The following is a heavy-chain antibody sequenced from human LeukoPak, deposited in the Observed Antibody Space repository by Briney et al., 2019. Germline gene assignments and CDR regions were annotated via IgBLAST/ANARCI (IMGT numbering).Heavy chain of an antibody. D-gene: IGHD3-10*02. CDR3: AELGITMIGGV. J-gene: IGHJ6*04. CDR1: GFTFSSYA. Sequence: PGESLRLSCVASGFTFSSYAMSWVRQAPGKGLEWVSGIIDSGGSTHYADSVKGRFTISRDNSKNTLYLQMNSLRAEDTAVYYCAELGITMIGGVWGKGTTVTISS. V-gene: IGHV3-23*01. CDR2: IIDSGGST.